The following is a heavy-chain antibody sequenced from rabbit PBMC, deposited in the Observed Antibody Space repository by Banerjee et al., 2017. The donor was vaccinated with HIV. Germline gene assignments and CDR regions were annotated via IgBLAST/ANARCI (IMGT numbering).Heavy chain of an antibody. D-gene: IGHD8-1*01. CDR1: GFSFSSTYY. CDR3: ARDRADSSYYPLFKL. CDR2: IDAGSSGAT. J-gene: IGHJ4*01. V-gene: IGHV1S40*01. Sequence: QSLEESGGDLVKPGASLTLTCTASGFSFSSTYYMCWVRQAPGKGLEWIACIDAGSSGATYYASWAKGRFTISKTSSTTVTLQMTSLTAADTATYFCARDRADSSYYPLFKLWGPGTLVTVS.